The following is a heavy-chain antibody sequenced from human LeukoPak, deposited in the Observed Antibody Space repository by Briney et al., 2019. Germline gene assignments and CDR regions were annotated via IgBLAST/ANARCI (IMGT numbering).Heavy chain of an antibody. Sequence: ASVTVSCKASGYSFTTYDINWVRQATPQGLEWMGWMNLKSGHTAYAQKSQGRVTITSHTSTSTVYVELSSLRSEDTAVYYCARGAGSIDYWGQGTLVTVSS. J-gene: IGHJ4*02. D-gene: IGHD1-26*01. V-gene: IGHV1-8*03. CDR2: MNLKSGHT. CDR1: GYSFTTYD. CDR3: ARGAGSIDY.